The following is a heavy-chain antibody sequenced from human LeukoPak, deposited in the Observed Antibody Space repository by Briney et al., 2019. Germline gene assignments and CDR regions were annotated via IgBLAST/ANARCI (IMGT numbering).Heavy chain of an antibody. Sequence: PGGSLRLSCAASGFTFSSYSMNWVRQAPGKGLEWVSSISSSSSYIYYADSVKGRFTISRDNAKNSLYLQMNSLRAEDTAVYYCARAREWCSSTSCYDDAFDIWGRGTMVTVSS. J-gene: IGHJ3*02. CDR3: ARAREWCSSTSCYDDAFDI. V-gene: IGHV3-21*01. CDR1: GFTFSSYS. D-gene: IGHD2-2*01. CDR2: ISSSSSYI.